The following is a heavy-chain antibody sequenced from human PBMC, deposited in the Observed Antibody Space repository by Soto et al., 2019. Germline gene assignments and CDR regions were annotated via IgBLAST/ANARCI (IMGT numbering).Heavy chain of an antibody. CDR3: ASLFSSGWYYCDY. Sequence: SVKVSCKASGGTFSSYAISWVRQAPGQGLEWMGGIIPIFGTANYAQKFQGRVTITADESTSTAYMELSSLRSEDTAVYYCASLFSSGWYYCDYWGQGTLVTVSS. V-gene: IGHV1-69*13. J-gene: IGHJ4*02. D-gene: IGHD6-19*01. CDR1: GGTFSSYA. CDR2: IIPIFGTA.